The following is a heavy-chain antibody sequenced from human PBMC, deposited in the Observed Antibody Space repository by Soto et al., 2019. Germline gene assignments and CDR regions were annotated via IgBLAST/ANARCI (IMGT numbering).Heavy chain of an antibody. CDR2: ISNYNGIT. Sequence: QVQLVQSGAEVKKPGASVKVSCTASGYIFTSYGISWVRQAPGEGLEWMGRISNYNGITNYAQKVQGRVTMTTDRSTSTAYMELRSLRSDDTAVDYCAESMGGSWTDVSWGQRSLVTVSS. D-gene: IGHD3-10*01. CDR1: GYIFTSYG. V-gene: IGHV1-18*01. CDR3: AESMGGSWTDVS. J-gene: IGHJ4*02.